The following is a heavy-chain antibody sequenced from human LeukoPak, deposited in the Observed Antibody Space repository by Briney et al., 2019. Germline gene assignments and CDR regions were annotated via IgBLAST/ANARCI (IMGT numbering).Heavy chain of an antibody. Sequence: PSQTLSLTCTVSGGSISSGSYYWSWIRQPAGKGLEWIGRIYTSGSTNYNPSLKSRVTISVDTSKNQFSLKLSSVTAADTAVYYCARGRLRVWNYVGWFDPWGQGTLVTVSS. CDR1: GGSISSGSYY. D-gene: IGHD1-7*01. CDR3: ARGRLRVWNYVGWFDP. J-gene: IGHJ5*02. CDR2: IYTSGST. V-gene: IGHV4-61*02.